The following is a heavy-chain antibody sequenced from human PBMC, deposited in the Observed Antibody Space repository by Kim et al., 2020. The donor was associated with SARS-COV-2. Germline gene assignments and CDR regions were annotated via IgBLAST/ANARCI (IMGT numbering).Heavy chain of an antibody. CDR3: AKESGNFGNHEAYLHS. J-gene: IGHJ5*01. Sequence: GGSLRLSCATSGFTFDYYAMHWVRQTPGKGLEWLSLISGGGSGMHYADSVRGRFTVSRDNTKNSLYLQMNTLTTEDTAVYFCAKESGNFGNHEAYLHS. CDR2: ISGGGSGM. D-gene: IGHD2-2*02. V-gene: IGHV3-43*02. CDR1: GFTFDYYA.